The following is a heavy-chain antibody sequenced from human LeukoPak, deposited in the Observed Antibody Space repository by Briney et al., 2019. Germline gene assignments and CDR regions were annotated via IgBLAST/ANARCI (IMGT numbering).Heavy chain of an antibody. CDR3: ARAGGSYDSSGYYFK. CDR1: GDSISSSSYY. V-gene: IGHV4-61*02. J-gene: IGHJ4*02. D-gene: IGHD3-22*01. Sequence: SETLSLTCTVSGDSISSSSYYWSWIRQPAGKGLEWIGRIYTGGSTNYNPSLKSRVTISVDTSKNQFSLKLSSVTAADTAVYFCARAGGSYDSSGYYFKWGQGTLVTVSS. CDR2: IYTGGST.